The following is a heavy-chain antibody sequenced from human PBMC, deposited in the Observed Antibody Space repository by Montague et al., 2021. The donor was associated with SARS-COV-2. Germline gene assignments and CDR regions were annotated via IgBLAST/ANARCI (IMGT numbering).Heavy chain of an antibody. V-gene: IGHV4-39*01. CDR3: ARLGITLGGVIVIRYYFDF. Sequence: SETLSLTCTFSGAPRSTKNYYWGWIRQPPGKGLEWIGSISYSATSYSNPSLKSRVTMSVDTSRNQLSLHLSSVTVADTAVYYCARLGITLGGVIVIRYYFDFWGQGTLVTVSS. CDR2: ISYSATS. D-gene: IGHD3-16*02. J-gene: IGHJ4*02. CDR1: GAPRSTKNYY.